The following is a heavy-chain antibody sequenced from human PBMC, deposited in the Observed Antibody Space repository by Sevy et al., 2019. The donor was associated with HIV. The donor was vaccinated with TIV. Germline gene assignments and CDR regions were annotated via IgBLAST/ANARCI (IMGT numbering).Heavy chain of an antibody. J-gene: IGHJ4*02. Sequence: GGSLRLSCAASGFTFSNYNMDWVRQAPGKGLEWVSYITFSSNTIYYADSVMGRFTISRDNAKKSLYLQMNSLRAEDTAVYYCGGHQRRVSATGFDYWGQGTLVTVSS. D-gene: IGHD6-13*01. CDR2: ITFSSNTI. CDR1: GFTFSNYN. V-gene: IGHV3-48*01. CDR3: GGHQRRVSATGFDY.